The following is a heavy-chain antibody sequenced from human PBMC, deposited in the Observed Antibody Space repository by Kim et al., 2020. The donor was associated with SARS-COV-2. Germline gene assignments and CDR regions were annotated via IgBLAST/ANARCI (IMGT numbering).Heavy chain of an antibody. CDR1: GGSISSSSYY. Sequence: SETLSLTCTVSGGSISSSSYYWGWIRQPPGKGLEWIGSIYYSGSTYYNPSLKSRVTISVDTSKNQFSLKLSSVTAADTAVYYCARQFLVRPYSSTPPGDWGQGTLVTVSS. CDR2: IYYSGST. D-gene: IGHD6-13*01. V-gene: IGHV4-39*01. J-gene: IGHJ4*02. CDR3: ARQFLVRPYSSTPPGD.